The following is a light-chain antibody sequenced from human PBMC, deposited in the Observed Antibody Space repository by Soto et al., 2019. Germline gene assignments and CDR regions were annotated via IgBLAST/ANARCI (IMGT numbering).Light chain of an antibody. J-gene: IGKJ1*01. CDR2: GAC. Sequence: EIVLTQSPGTLSWSPGERATLSCRASQSVSSSYLAGDQQKPGQAPRLLIYGACSRATGIPDRFSGSGSGTDFTLTISRLESEDFAVYYCQQYDSSPKTFGQGTKVDIK. CDR1: QSVSSSY. V-gene: IGKV3-20*01. CDR3: QQYDSSPKT.